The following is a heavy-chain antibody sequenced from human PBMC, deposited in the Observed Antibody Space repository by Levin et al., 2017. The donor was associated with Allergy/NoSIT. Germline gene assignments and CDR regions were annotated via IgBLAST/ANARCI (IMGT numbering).Heavy chain of an antibody. D-gene: IGHD2-8*02. CDR1: GITFGATG. J-gene: IGHJ4*01. CDR2: IRSKPYGGTS. Sequence: GESLKISCTTSGITFGATGMAWFRQAPGKGLAWVGFIRSKPYGGTSEYAASVKGRFTISRDDSRSIAYLQMNSLKTEDTGVYYCARAQITGGIYYFDYWGHGVLVTVSS. V-gene: IGHV3-49*03. CDR3: ARAQITGGIYYFDY.